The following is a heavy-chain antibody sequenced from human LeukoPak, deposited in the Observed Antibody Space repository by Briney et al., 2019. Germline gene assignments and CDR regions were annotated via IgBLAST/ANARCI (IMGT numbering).Heavy chain of an antibody. Sequence: SETLSLTCTVSGGSVSSYFWSWVRQTPGQGLEWIGYVYYGGTTSYSPSLKSRVTMSIDRSKNEFSLPLFSVTAADPANYYCARDCTGGTCYPPSDGFDIWGQGTKVTVSS. CDR3: ARDCTGGTCYPPSDGFDI. CDR2: VYYGGTT. CDR1: GGSVSSYF. V-gene: IGHV4-59*02. D-gene: IGHD2-15*01. J-gene: IGHJ3*02.